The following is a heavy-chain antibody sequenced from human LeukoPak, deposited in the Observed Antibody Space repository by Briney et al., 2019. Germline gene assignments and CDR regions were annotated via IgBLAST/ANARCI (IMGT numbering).Heavy chain of an antibody. CDR2: IIPIIGIA. V-gene: IGHV1-69*02. D-gene: IGHD1-26*01. CDR1: GGTFTSYT. CDR3: AIGQEMIVGATLPC. J-gene: IGHJ4*02. Sequence: SVKVSCNAPGGTFTSYTISWVPQAPGQGLEWMGRIIPIIGIAIYAHKFQRRVTVTADQSTTTAYMYLCSLISEDTAAYHSAIGQEMIVGATLPCWGQGTLVTVSS.